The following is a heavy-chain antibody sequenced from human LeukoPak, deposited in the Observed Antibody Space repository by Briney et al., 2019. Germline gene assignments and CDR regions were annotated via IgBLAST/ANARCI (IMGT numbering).Heavy chain of an antibody. CDR3: AKSQNYYENSGYYYLDY. Sequence: GGSLRLSCAASGFTFSSYGMHWVRQAPGKGLAWVTFIRYDGHNKYYADSVKGRFAISRDNSKNTLYLQMNSLRPEDTAVYYCAKSQNYYENSGYYYLDYWGQGNLVTVSS. CDR1: GFTFSSYG. V-gene: IGHV3-30*02. D-gene: IGHD3-22*01. J-gene: IGHJ4*02. CDR2: IRYDGHNK.